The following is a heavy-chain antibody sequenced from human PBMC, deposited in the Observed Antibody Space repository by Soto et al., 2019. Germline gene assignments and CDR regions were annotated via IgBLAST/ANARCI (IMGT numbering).Heavy chain of an antibody. CDR3: AKGVXYYDSSGYYPYYFDY. D-gene: IGHD3-22*01. CDR2: ISGSGGST. V-gene: IGHV3-23*01. Sequence: GGCVRLSCAASGFPFSSYAMSWVRQAPGKGLEWVSAISGSGGSTYYADSVKGRFTISRDNSKNTLYLQMNSLRAEDTAVYYCAKGVXYYDSSGYYPYYFDYWGQGTLVTVSS. J-gene: IGHJ4*02. CDR1: GFPFSSYA.